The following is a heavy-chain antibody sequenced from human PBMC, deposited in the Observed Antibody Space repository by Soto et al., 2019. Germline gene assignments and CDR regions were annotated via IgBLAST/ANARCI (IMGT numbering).Heavy chain of an antibody. Sequence: QVQLVESGGGVVQPGRFLRLSCAASGFTFSSYGMHWVRQAPGKGLEWVAVISYDGSNKYYADSVKGRFTISRDNSKNTLYLQMNSLRAEDTAVYYCAKEYCGGDCYPSPYYYYYGMDVWGQGTTVTVSS. CDR2: ISYDGSNK. V-gene: IGHV3-30*18. D-gene: IGHD2-21*02. CDR1: GFTFSSYG. J-gene: IGHJ6*02. CDR3: AKEYCGGDCYPSPYYYYYGMDV.